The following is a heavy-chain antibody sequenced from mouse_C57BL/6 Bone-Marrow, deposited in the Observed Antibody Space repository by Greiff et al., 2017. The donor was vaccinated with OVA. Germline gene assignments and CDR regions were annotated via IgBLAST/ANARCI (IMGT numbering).Heavy chain of an antibody. CDR1: GFSLTSYG. Sequence: VKLQESGPGLVQPSQSLSITCTVSGFSLTSYGVHWVRQSPGKGLEWLGVIWRGGSTDYNAAFMSRLSITKDNSKSQVFFKMNSLQADDTAIYYCAKASMVTTFMDYWGQGTSVTVSS. J-gene: IGHJ4*01. CDR3: AKASMVTTFMDY. CDR2: IWRGGST. V-gene: IGHV2-5*01. D-gene: IGHD2-2*01.